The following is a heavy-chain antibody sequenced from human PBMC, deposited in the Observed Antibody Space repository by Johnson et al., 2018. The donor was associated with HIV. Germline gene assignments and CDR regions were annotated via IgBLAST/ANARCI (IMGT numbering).Heavy chain of an antibody. CDR2: ISYDGSNK. D-gene: IGHD3-22*01. CDR1: GFTFSSYA. Sequence: QVQLVESGGGVVQPGRSLRLSCAASGFTFSSYAMHWVRQAPGKGLEWVAVISYDGSNKYYADSVKGRFTISRDNSKNTLYLQMNSLRAEDTAVYYCARGGYYYDSYDAFDIWGPGTMVTVSS. V-gene: IGHV3-30*04. J-gene: IGHJ3*02. CDR3: ARGGYYYDSYDAFDI.